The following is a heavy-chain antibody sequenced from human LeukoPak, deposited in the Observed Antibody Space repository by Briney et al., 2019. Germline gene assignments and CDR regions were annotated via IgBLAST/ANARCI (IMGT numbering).Heavy chain of an antibody. CDR1: GGSISSGGYY. CDR2: IYYSGST. Sequence: SQTLSLTCTVSGGSISSGGYYWSWIRQPPGKGLEWIGYIYYSGSTNYNPSLKSRVTISVDTSKNQFSLKLSSVTAADTAVYYCARFSYSSGWYVDYWGQGTLVTVSS. V-gene: IGHV4-61*08. CDR3: ARFSYSSGWYVDY. J-gene: IGHJ4*02. D-gene: IGHD6-19*01.